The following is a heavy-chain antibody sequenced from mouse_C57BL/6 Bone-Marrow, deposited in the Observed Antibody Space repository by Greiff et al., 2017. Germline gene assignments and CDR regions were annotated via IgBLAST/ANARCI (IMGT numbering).Heavy chain of an antibody. CDR1: GYTFTSYG. V-gene: IGHV1-81*01. Sequence: QVQLQQSGAELARPGASVKLSCKASGYTFTSYGISWVKQRTGQGLEWIGEIYPRSGNTYYNEKFKGKATLTADKSSSTAYMELRSLTSEDSAVYFCARRRIYYYGSSPRAMDYWGQGTSVTVSS. D-gene: IGHD1-1*01. CDR3: ARRRIYYYGSSPRAMDY. J-gene: IGHJ4*01. CDR2: IYPRSGNT.